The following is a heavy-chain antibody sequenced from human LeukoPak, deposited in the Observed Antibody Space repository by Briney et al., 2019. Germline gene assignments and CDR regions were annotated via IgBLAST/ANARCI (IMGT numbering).Heavy chain of an antibody. CDR2: ISSRSSYI. Sequence: GGSLRLSCAASGFTFSSYRMNWVRQAPGKGLEWVSSISSRSSYIYYADSVKGRFTISRDNAKNSLYLQMNSLRAEDTAVYYCAELSITMIGGVWGKGTTVTISS. V-gene: IGHV3-21*01. J-gene: IGHJ6*04. D-gene: IGHD3-10*02. CDR3: AELSITMIGGV. CDR1: GFTFSSYR.